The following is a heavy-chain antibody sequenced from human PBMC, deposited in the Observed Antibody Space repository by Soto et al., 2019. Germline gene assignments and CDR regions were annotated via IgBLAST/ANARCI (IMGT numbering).Heavy chain of an antibody. CDR2: INPNSGGT. J-gene: IGHJ6*02. V-gene: IGHV1-2*04. Sequence: QVQLVQSGAEVKKPGASVKVSCKASGYTFTGSYMHWVRQAPGQGLEWMGWINPNSGGTNYAQKLQGWVTMTRETSISTAYMELSRLRSDDTAVYYCARGDYGMDVWGQGTTVTVSS. CDR3: ARGDYGMDV. CDR1: GYTFTGSY.